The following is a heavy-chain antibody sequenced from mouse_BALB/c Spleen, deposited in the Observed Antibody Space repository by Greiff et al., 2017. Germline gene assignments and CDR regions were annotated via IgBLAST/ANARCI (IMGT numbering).Heavy chain of an antibody. CDR3: ARSYYGSSRFAY. J-gene: IGHJ3*01. CDR1: GYTFTNYW. D-gene: IGHD1-1*01. Sequence: QVQLKQSGAELVRPGTSVKISCKASGYTFTNYWLGWVKQRPGHGLEWIGDIYPGGGYTNYNEKIKGKATLTADTSSSTAYMQLSSLTSEDSAVYFCARSYYGSSRFAYWGQGTLVTVSA. V-gene: IGHV1-63*02. CDR2: IYPGGGYT.